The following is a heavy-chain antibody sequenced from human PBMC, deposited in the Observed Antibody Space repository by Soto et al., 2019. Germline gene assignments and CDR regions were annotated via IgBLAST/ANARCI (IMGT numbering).Heavy chain of an antibody. J-gene: IGHJ6*02. D-gene: IGHD3-22*01. CDR1: GFPFSSYW. V-gene: IGHV3-74*01. CDR2: IKSDGSGT. CDR3: ARDGYYYDSSGAHYYYGMDV. Sequence: GGSLRLSCAASGFPFSSYWMHWVRQVPGKGPMWVSRIKSDGSGTYYADSVKGRFTISRDNAKNSLYLQMNSLRAEDTAVYYCARDGYYYDSSGAHYYYGMDVWGQGTTVTVSS.